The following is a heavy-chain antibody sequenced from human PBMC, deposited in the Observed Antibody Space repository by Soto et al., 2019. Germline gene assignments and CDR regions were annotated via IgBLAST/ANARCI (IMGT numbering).Heavy chain of an antibody. CDR1: GGTFSSYA. J-gene: IGHJ4*02. V-gene: IGHV1-69*13. D-gene: IGHD3-22*01. CDR2: IIPIFGTA. Sequence: ASVKVSCKASGGTFSSYAIGWVRQAPGQGLEWMGGIIPIFGTANYAQKFQGRVTITADESTSTAYMELNSLRAGDTAVYYCARPRYDGSGTPFDHWGLGTLVTVSS. CDR3: ARPRYDGSGTPFDH.